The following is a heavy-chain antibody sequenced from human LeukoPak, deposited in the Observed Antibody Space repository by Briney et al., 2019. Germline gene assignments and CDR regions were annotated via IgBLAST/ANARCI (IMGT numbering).Heavy chain of an antibody. V-gene: IGHV3-30*17. CDR3: ARAPLIMAAPDY. CDR1: GFTFSTYA. J-gene: IGHJ4*02. D-gene: IGHD2-8*01. Sequence: GGSLRLSCAASGFTFSTYAMHWVRQAPSKGLEWVAVLSFDGRNEYYADAVKGRFTISRDNSENTVSLQMNSLRTEDTAVYYCARAPLIMAAPDYWGQGTLVTVSS. CDR2: LSFDGRNE.